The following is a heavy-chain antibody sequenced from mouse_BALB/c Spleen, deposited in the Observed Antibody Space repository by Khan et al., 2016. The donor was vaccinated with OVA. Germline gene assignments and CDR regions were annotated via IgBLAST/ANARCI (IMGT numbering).Heavy chain of an antibody. V-gene: IGHV1-4*01. D-gene: IGHD2-14*01. CDR1: GYTFTSYT. Sequence: QVQLKESGAELARPGASVKMSCKASGYTFTSYTIHWIKKRPGQGLEWIGYINPSNGYTNYNQKFKDKATLTTDQSSTTAYLQLSSLTSDDSAFYNFVIDGALRRNDGWFAFWGEGTLVTVS. CDR3: VIDGALRRNDGWFAF. J-gene: IGHJ3*01. CDR2: INPSNGYT.